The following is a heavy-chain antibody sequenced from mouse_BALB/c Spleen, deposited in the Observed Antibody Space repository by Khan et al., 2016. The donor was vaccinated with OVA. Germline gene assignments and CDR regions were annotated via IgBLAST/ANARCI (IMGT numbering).Heavy chain of an antibody. CDR3: AREEAEYYCDY. CDR2: IYPGTDNV. Sequence: QVQLKQSGAELVRPGTSVKLSCKTSGYIFTTYWIHWVKQRSGQGLEWIARIYPGTDNVYYNEKLKDRATLTADKSSSTAYMQLSSLKYEDSAVYFCAREEAEYYCDYWGQGTTLTVSS. J-gene: IGHJ2*01. D-gene: IGHD3-2*02. V-gene: IGHV1-76*01. CDR1: GYIFTTYW.